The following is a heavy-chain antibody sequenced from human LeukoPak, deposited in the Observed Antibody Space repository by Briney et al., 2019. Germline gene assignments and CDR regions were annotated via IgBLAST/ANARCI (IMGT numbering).Heavy chain of an antibody. J-gene: IGHJ4*02. CDR1: GFTFSSYA. V-gene: IGHV3-30-3*01. CDR2: ISYDGSNK. D-gene: IGHD3-10*01. Sequence: PGGSLRLSCAASGFTFSSYAMHWVRQAPGKGLEWVAVISYDGSNKYYADSVKGRFTISRDNSKNTLYLQMNSLRAEGTAVYYCARDRRSITMVRGVITSYYFDYWGQGTLVTVSS. CDR3: ARDRRSITMVRGVITSYYFDY.